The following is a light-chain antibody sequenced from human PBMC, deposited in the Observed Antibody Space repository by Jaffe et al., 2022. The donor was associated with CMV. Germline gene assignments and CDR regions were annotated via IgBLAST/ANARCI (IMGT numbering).Light chain of an antibody. J-gene: IGLJ3*02. CDR2: VNSDGSH. CDR3: QAWDTGIWV. CDR1: SGHTSNN. V-gene: IGLV4-69*01. Sequence: QIVLTQSPSASASLGASVKLTCTLSSGHTSNNIAWHQQQSEKGPRFLMKVNSDGSHYKGDGIPDRFSGSSSGAERYLTISSLHFEDEADYYCQAWDTGIWVFGEGTKLTVL.